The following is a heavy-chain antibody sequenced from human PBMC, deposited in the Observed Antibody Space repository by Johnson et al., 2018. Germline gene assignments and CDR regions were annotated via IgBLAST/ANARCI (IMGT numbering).Heavy chain of an antibody. CDR2: ISDDGTDE. Sequence: HVQLQESWGGVVHPGKSLRLSCAASGFIFNNFGMHWVRQGAGEGLEWGAGISDDGTDEYYSDSVKGRFIVSRDNSNDTLYLEMHSLRGDDTAIYYCAKDNPFYYESHGYFDSGGQGTLVTVSS. D-gene: IGHD3-16*01. CDR1: GFIFNNFG. V-gene: IGHV3-30*18. J-gene: IGHJ4*02. CDR3: AKDNPFYYESHGYFDS.